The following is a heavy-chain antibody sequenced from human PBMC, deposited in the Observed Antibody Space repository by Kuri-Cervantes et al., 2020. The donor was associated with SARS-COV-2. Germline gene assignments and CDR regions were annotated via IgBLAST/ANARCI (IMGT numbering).Heavy chain of an antibody. J-gene: IGHJ5*02. CDR1: GSAFSDYS. CDR2: ISGHSRYI. CDR3: AFPQSQGS. Sequence: GGSLRLSCAASGSAFSDYSMLWFRQAPGKGLEWVSSISGHSRYIYYRDSVKGRFTISRDNARKSLFLQMNSLRVEDAGIYYCAFPQSQGSWGPGTRVTVSS. V-gene: IGHV3-21*01.